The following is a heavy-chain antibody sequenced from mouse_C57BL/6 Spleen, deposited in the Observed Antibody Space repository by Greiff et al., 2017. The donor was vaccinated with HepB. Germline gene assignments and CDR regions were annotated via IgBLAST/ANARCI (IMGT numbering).Heavy chain of an antibody. CDR2: INPYNGGT. V-gene: IGHV1-19*01. CDR3: AREGRTSSFDY. J-gene: IGHJ2*01. D-gene: IGHD1-1*01. Sequence: EVQLQQSGPVLVKPGASVKMSCKASGYTFTDYYMNWVKQSHGKSLEWIGVINPYNGGTSYNQKFKGKATLTVDKSSSTAYMELNSLTSEDSAVYYCAREGRTSSFDYWGQGTTLTVSS. CDR1: GYTFTDYY.